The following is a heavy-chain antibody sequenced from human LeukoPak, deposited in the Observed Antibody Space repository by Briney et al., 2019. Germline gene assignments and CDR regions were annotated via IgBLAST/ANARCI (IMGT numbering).Heavy chain of an antibody. J-gene: IGHJ4*02. Sequence: PGGTLRLSCTASGFTFDDYAMHWVRQAPGKGLEWVSLISGDGGSTYYADSVKGRFTISRDNSKNSLYLQMNSLRTEDTALYYRAKDSYDSSGYYLPDFDYWGQGTLVTVSS. V-gene: IGHV3-43*02. D-gene: IGHD3-22*01. CDR1: GFTFDDYA. CDR2: ISGDGGST. CDR3: AKDSYDSSGYYLPDFDY.